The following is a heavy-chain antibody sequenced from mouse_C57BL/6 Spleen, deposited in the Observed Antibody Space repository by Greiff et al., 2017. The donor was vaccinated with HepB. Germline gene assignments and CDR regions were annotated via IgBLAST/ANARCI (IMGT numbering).Heavy chain of an antibody. J-gene: IGHJ4*01. D-gene: IGHD2-4*01. CDR3: ARGRYDYDVGYAMDY. CDR2: IYPGDGDT. CDR1: GYAFSSYW. V-gene: IGHV1-80*01. Sequence: VQLQESGAELVKPGASVKISCKASGYAFSSYWMNWVKQRPGKGLEWIGQIYPGDGDTNYNGKFKGKATLTADKSSSTAYMQLSSLTSEGSAVYFCARGRYDYDVGYAMDYWGQGTSVTVSS.